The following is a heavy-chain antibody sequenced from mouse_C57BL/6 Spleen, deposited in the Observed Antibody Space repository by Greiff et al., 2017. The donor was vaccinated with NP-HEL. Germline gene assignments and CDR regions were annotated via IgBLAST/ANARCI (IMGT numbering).Heavy chain of an antibody. Sequence: QVQLKQPGTELVKPGASVKLSCKASGYTFTSYWMHWVKPRPGQGLEWIGNINPSNGGTNYNEKFKSKATLTVDKSSSTAYMQLSSLTSEDSAVYYCARRSSSRYYAMDYWGQGTSVTVSS. J-gene: IGHJ4*01. CDR3: ARRSSSRYYAMDY. D-gene: IGHD1-1*01. CDR2: INPSNGGT. V-gene: IGHV1-53*01. CDR1: GYTFTSYW.